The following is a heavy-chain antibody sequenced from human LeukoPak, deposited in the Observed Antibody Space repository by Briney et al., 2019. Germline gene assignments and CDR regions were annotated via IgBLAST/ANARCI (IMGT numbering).Heavy chain of an antibody. D-gene: IGHD6-19*01. CDR1: GFTFSSYA. V-gene: IGHV3-23*01. CDR2: ISGSGGST. CDR3: AKDYGSGWYVRDFDY. Sequence: GGSLRLSCAASGFTFSSYAMSWVRQAPGKGLEWVSAISGSGGSTYYADSVKGRFTISRDNSKNTLYLQMNSLRAEDTAVYYCAKDYGSGWYVRDFDYWGQGTLVTVSS. J-gene: IGHJ4*02.